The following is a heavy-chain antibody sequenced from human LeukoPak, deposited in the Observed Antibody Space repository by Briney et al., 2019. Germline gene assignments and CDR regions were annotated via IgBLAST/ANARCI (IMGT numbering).Heavy chain of an antibody. J-gene: IGHJ3*02. CDR3: ASRYYYGSGSGNDAFDI. CDR2: IYPGDSDT. V-gene: IGHV5-51*01. D-gene: IGHD3-10*01. Sequence: GESLKISCKGSGYSFTSYWIGWVRQMPGKGLEWMGIIYPGDSDTRYSPSFQGQVTISADKSISTAYLQWSSLKASDTAIYYCASRYYYGSGSGNDAFDIWGQGTMVTVSS. CDR1: GYSFTSYW.